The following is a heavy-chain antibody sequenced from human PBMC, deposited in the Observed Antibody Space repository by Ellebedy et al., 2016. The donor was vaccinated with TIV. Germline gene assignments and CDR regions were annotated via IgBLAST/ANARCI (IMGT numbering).Heavy chain of an antibody. V-gene: IGHV1-46*01. Sequence: ASVKVSXKASGYTFTSYGISWVRQAPGQGLEWMGIINPSGGSTSYAQKFQGRVTMTRDTSTSTVYMELSSLRSEDTAVYYCAREVDGIAAAGTWAEYYYYGMDVWGQGTTVTVSS. J-gene: IGHJ6*02. CDR2: INPSGGST. D-gene: IGHD6-13*01. CDR1: GYTFTSYG. CDR3: AREVDGIAAAGTWAEYYYYGMDV.